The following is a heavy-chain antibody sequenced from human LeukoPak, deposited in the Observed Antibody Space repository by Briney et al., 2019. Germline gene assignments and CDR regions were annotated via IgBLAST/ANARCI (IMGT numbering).Heavy chain of an antibody. Sequence: PGRSLRLSFAASGFNLDDYNMHWVRQAPGKGLEWVASISRSSGNIGYGDSVKGRFTISRDNANNSLYLQMNRLRAEDTAFYYCTRGQSDPWENWFDPWGQGTLVTVSS. V-gene: IGHV3-9*01. J-gene: IGHJ5*02. CDR3: TRGQSDPWENWFDP. CDR1: GFNLDDYN. D-gene: IGHD1-26*01. CDR2: ISRSSGNI.